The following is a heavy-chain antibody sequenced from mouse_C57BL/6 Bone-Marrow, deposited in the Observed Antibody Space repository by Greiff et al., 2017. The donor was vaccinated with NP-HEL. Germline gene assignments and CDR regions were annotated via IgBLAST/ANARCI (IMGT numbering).Heavy chain of an antibody. Sequence: EVQLQQSGPVLVKPGASVKMSCKASGYTFTDYYMNWVKQSHGKSLEWIGVINPYNGGTSYNQKFKGKATLTVDKSSSTAYMELNSLTSEDSAVYYCARKGSLCHGYFDYWGQGTTLAVSS. CDR2: INPYNGGT. D-gene: IGHD1-1*02. J-gene: IGHJ2*01. CDR3: ARKGSLCHGYFDY. CDR1: GYTFTDYY. V-gene: IGHV1-19*01.